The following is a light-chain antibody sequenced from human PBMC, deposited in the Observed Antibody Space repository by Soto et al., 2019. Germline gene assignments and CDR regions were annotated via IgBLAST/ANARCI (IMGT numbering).Light chain of an antibody. V-gene: IGLV3-9*01. CDR3: QVWDSSTAYEV. J-gene: IGLJ2*01. CDR2: RDI. CDR1: NIGSKH. Sequence: SYELTQPLSVSVALGQTARIPCGGNNIGSKHVHWSQQKPGQAPLLVIYRDINRPSGIPERFSGSNSGNTATLTISRVQAGDEADYYCQVWDSSTAYEVFGGETKVTVL.